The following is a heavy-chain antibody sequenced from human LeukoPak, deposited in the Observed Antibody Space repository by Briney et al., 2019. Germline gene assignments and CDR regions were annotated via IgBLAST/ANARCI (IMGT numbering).Heavy chain of an antibody. J-gene: IGHJ4*02. CDR3: ARGIQWLVFDY. CDR1: GFSVSSTY. D-gene: IGHD6-19*01. V-gene: IGHV3-53*01. CDR2: IYNGDST. Sequence: PGGSLRLSCAASGFSVSSTYTTWVRQAPGKGLEWVSVIYNGDSTNYADSVKGRFTISRDNSKNTLYLQMNSLRADDTAVYYCARGIQWLVFDYWGQGTLVTVSS.